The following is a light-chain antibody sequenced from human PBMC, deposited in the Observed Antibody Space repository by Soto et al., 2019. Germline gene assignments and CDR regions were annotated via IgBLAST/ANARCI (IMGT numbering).Light chain of an antibody. CDR3: TSYTIATTWV. CDR2: DVS. CDR1: SSDIGNYNY. J-gene: IGLJ3*02. V-gene: IGLV2-14*03. Sequence: QSALTQPASVSGSPGQSITIPCTGSSSDIGNYNYVSWYQQQHTGKAPKLMIYDVSTRPSGVSIRFSGSKSGNTASLTISGLQAEDEAFYYCTSYTIATTWVFGGGTQLTVL.